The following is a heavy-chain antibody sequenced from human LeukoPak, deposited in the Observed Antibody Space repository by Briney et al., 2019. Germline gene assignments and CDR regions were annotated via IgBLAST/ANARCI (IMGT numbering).Heavy chain of an antibody. CDR3: AKDEWSAWPARHFDY. Sequence: GGSLRLSCAASGFTFSSYAMSWVHQAPGKGLEWVSAISGSGGSTYYADSVKGRFTISRDNSKNTLYLQMNSLRAEDTAVYYCAKDEWSAWPARHFDYWGQGTLVTVSS. V-gene: IGHV3-23*01. CDR1: GFTFSSYA. D-gene: IGHD3-3*01. J-gene: IGHJ4*02. CDR2: ISGSGGST.